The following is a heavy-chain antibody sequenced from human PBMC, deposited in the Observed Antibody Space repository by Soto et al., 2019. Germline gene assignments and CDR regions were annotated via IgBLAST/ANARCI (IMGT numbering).Heavy chain of an antibody. CDR2: INHSGST. CDR1: GGSFSGYY. J-gene: IGHJ4*02. Sequence: PSETLSLTCAVYGGSFSGYYWSWIRQPPGKGREWMGEINHSGSTNYNPSLKSRVTIPVNTAKNQFSLKLSSVTAADTAVYYCARGHSGYSYGYDWGQGTLVTVSS. CDR3: ARGHSGYSYGYD. V-gene: IGHV4-34*01. D-gene: IGHD5-18*01.